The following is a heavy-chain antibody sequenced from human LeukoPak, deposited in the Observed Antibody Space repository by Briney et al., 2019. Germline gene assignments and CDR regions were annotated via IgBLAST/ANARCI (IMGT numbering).Heavy chain of an antibody. CDR3: ARKGGYCSSTSCYANWFDP. D-gene: IGHD2-2*01. V-gene: IGHV5-51*01. CDR1: GYSFTSYW. Sequence: GESLKISCKGSGYSFTSYWIGWVRQMPGKGLEWMGIIYPGDSDTRYSPSFQGQVTISADKSISTAYLQWSSLKASGTAMYYCARKGGYCSSTSCYANWFDPWGQGTLVTVSS. CDR2: IYPGDSDT. J-gene: IGHJ5*02.